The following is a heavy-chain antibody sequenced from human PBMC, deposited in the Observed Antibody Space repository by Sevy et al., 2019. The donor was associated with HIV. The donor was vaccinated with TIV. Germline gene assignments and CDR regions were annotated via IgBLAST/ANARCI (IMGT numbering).Heavy chain of an antibody. J-gene: IGHJ4*02. CDR3: ARGREMATILFIDY. V-gene: IGHV3-33*01. Sequence: GGSLRLSCAASGFTFSSYGMHWVCQAPGKGLEWVAVIWYDGSNKYYADSVKGRFTISRDNSKNTLYLQMNSLRAEDTAVYYCARGREMATILFIDYWGQGTLVTVSS. CDR2: IWYDGSNK. D-gene: IGHD5-12*01. CDR1: GFTFSSYG.